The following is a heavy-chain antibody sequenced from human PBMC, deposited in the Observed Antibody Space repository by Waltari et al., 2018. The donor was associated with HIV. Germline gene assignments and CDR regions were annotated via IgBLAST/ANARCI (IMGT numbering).Heavy chain of an antibody. J-gene: IGHJ6*02. Sequence: EVQLVESGGGLVQPGGSLRLSCAAYGFPFSTFWMSWVRQAPGEGLEWLANIKQDGSEKYYVDSVKGRFTISRDNAKNSLYLQMNSLRAEDTAVYYCASPSIRAGMDVWGQGTTVTVSS. V-gene: IGHV3-7*01. CDR2: IKQDGSEK. CDR1: GFPFSTFW. D-gene: IGHD2-2*02. CDR3: ASPSIRAGMDV.